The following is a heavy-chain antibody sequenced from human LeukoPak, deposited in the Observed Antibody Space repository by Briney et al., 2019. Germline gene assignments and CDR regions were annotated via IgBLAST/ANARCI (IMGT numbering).Heavy chain of an antibody. CDR3: TTDQGFFHSSGYPH. J-gene: IGHJ4*02. CDR2: IKSNSAGGTT. D-gene: IGHD3-22*01. Sequence: GGSLRLSCAASGLTFTVAWMNWARQAPGKGLEWVGRIKSNSAGGTTDLAAPVRDRFTISRDDSKNTLYLHMNSLKTEDTAVYFCTTDQGFFHSSGYPHWGQGTLVTVSS. CDR1: GLTFTVAW. V-gene: IGHV3-15*07.